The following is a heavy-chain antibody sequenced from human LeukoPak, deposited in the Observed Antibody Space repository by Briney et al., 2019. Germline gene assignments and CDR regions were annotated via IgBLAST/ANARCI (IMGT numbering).Heavy chain of an antibody. CDR3: ARHGLAAAGTWFDP. CDR2: IYSGGST. V-gene: IGHV3-66*04. J-gene: IGHJ5*02. CDR1: GFTVSSNY. Sequence: GGSLRLSCAASGFTVSSNYMSWVRQAPGKGLEWVSAIYSGGSTYYADSVKGRFTISRDNSKNTLYLQMNSLRAEDTAVYYCARHGLAAAGTWFDPWGQGTLVTVSS. D-gene: IGHD6-13*01.